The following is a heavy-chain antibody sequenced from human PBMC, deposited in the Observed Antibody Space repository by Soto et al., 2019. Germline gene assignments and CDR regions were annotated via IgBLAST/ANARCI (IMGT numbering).Heavy chain of an antibody. CDR1: GGTFSSYT. CDR2: IIPILGIA. D-gene: IGHD6-13*01. J-gene: IGHJ6*02. Sequence: QVQLVQSGAEVKKPGSSVKVSCKASGGTFSSYTISWVRQAPGQGLEWMGRIIPILGIANYAQKFQGRVTITADKSTSTAYVELSSLRSEDTAVYYCARDEQQLVRGHYGMDVWGQGTTVTVSS. V-gene: IGHV1-69*08. CDR3: ARDEQQLVRGHYGMDV.